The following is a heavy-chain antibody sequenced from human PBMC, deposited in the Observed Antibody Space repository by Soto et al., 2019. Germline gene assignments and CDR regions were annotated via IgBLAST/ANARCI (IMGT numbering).Heavy chain of an antibody. V-gene: IGHV3-74*01. D-gene: IGHD3-22*01. Sequence: GGSLRLSCAASGFTFSSYWMHWVRQAPGKGLVWVSRINSDGSSTSYADSVKGRFTISRDNAKNTLYLQMNSLRAEDTAVYYCASTKYSYDSSGSHFWHWGQGTLVTVSS. CDR3: ASTKYSYDSSGSHFWH. CDR1: GFTFSSYW. J-gene: IGHJ4*02. CDR2: INSDGSST.